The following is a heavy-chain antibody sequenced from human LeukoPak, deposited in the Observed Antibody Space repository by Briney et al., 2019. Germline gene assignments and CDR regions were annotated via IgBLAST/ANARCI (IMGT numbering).Heavy chain of an antibody. CDR1: GGSISSYY. CDR3: ARHVGYCSGHSCYGVAFDI. D-gene: IGHD2-15*01. J-gene: IGHJ3*02. CDR2: IYYSGST. Sequence: PSETLSLTCTVSGGSISSYYWSWIRQPPGKGLEWIEYIYYSGSTKYNPSLKSRVTISVDTSKNQFSLKLSSVTAADTAVYYCARHVGYCSGHSCYGVAFDIWGQGTMVTVSS. V-gene: IGHV4-59*08.